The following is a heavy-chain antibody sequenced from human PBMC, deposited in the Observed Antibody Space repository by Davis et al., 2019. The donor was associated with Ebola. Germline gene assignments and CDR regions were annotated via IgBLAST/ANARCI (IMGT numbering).Heavy chain of an antibody. Sequence: GESLKISCAASGFTFSDYYMNWVRQAPGKGLEWVSSISSSSTIYYADSVKGRFTISRDNAKNSLYLQMNSLRAEDTAVYYCAGGSVAATDPYCNYWGQGTLVTVSS. D-gene: IGHD2-15*01. CDR2: ISSSSTI. V-gene: IGHV3-69-1*02. CDR3: AGGSVAATDPYCNY. CDR1: GFTFSDYY. J-gene: IGHJ4*02.